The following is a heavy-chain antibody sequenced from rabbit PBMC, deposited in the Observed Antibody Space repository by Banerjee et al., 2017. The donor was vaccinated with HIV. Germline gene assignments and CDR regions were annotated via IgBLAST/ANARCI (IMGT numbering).Heavy chain of an antibody. CDR2: IYSSNGDK. D-gene: IGHD6-1*01. V-gene: IGHV1S43*01. CDR1: GFSFSSSYY. J-gene: IGHJ4*01. CDR3: GRDRDGDAGYGSLAL. Sequence: EESGGDLVKPGASLALTCTASGFSFSSSYYISWVRQAPGKGLELIACIYSSNGDKWYASWVNGRFTISRSTSLNTVDLKMTSLTVADTATYFCGRDRDGDAGYGSLALWGPGTLVTVS.